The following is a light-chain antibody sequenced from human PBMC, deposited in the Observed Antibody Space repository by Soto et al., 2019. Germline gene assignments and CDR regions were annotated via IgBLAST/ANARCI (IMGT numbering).Light chain of an antibody. Sequence: EVVVTQSPAILSVSPGETVTLSCRASQSVNSNLAWFQQKPGQPPRLLIHGASIRATDIPARFSGSGSGTDFTLTITSLQSEDFAVYYCQQYYHWPRTFGQGTKVEIK. V-gene: IGKV3D-15*01. J-gene: IGKJ1*01. CDR1: QSVNSN. CDR3: QQYYHWPRT. CDR2: GAS.